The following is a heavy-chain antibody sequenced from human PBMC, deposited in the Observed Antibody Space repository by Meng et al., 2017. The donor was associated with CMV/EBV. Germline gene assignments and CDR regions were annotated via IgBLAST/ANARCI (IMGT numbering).Heavy chain of an antibody. Sequence: KVSCKGSGYSFTSYWIGWVRQMPGKGLEWMGIIYPGDSDTRYSPSFQGQASMSVDKSINTAYLKWSSLKASDSAMYYCARQGNSGGDWLDPWGQGTPVTVSS. J-gene: IGHJ5*02. CDR2: IYPGDSDT. CDR3: ARQGNSGGDWLDP. CDR1: GYSFTSYW. V-gene: IGHV5-51*01. D-gene: IGHD1-7*01.